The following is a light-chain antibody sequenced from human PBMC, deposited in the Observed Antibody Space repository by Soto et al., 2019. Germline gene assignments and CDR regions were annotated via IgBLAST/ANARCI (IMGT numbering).Light chain of an antibody. CDR2: GVT. CDR1: SSDIGAYNY. Sequence: QSALTQPASVSGSPGQSITISCTGTSSDIGAYNYVSWYQQYPGKAPILMIYGVTNRPSGVSNRFSGSKTGNAASLTISGLQAEDEADYYCFSHRSGDSHVFGTGTKVTVL. V-gene: IGLV2-14*01. CDR3: FSHRSGDSHV. J-gene: IGLJ1*01.